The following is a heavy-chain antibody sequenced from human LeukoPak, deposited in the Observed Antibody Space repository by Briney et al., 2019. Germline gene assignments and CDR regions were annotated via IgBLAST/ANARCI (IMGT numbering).Heavy chain of an antibody. V-gene: IGHV3-15*01. D-gene: IGHD6-13*01. Sequence: GGSLRLSCAASGFTFSIASMSWVRQAPGKGLEWGGQIKTKTDGGTTDHAAPVKGRFTISRDDSKNTLYLQMSSLKTEDTAVYYCTTHRGYSSSPTFDYWGQGTLVTVSS. CDR2: IKTKTDGGTT. CDR1: GFTFSIAS. J-gene: IGHJ4*02. CDR3: TTHRGYSSSPTFDY.